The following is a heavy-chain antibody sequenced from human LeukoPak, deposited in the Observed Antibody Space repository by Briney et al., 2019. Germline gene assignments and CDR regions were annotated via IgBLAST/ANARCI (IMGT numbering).Heavy chain of an antibody. CDR2: ISGTGGNT. V-gene: IGHV3-23*01. D-gene: IGHD1-26*01. CDR1: GFIFTNYA. J-gene: IGHJ6*03. CDR3: AKDGDTVSGTYYFDMDV. Sequence: QTGGSLRLSCVASGFIFTNYAMSWVRQAPGKGLEWVSTISGTGGNTYYADSVKGRFTISRDNSRNTLYLQMNSLRAEDTALYYCAKDGDTVSGTYYFDMDVWGKGTTVTISS.